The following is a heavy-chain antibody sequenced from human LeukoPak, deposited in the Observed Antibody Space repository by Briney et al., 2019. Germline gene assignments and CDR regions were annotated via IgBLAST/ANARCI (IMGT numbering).Heavy chain of an antibody. CDR1: GYTFTGYY. J-gene: IGHJ4*02. D-gene: IGHD1-1*01. V-gene: IGHV1-2*02. CDR2: INPNSGGT. CDR3: VEGATSSGYYFDY. Sequence: ASVKVSCKASGYTFTGYYMHWVRQAPGQGLEWMGWINPNSGGTNYAQKFQGRVTMTRDTSISTAYMELSRLRSDDTAVYYCVEGATSSGYYFDYWGQGTLVTVSS.